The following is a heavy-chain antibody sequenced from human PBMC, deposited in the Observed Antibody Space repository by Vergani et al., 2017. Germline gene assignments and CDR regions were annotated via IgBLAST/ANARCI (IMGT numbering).Heavy chain of an antibody. J-gene: IGHJ2*01. Sequence: QVQLQESGPGLVKPSQTLSLTCTVSGGSISSGGYYWSWIRQHPGKGLEWIGYTYYSGSTYYNPSLKSRVSISVDTSKNQFSLKLSAVTAADTAVYYCARDDHSSGYYDPKHVGYFDLWGRGTLVTVSS. CDR2: TYYSGST. CDR1: GGSISSGGYY. V-gene: IGHV4-31*03. CDR3: ARDDHSSGYYDPKHVGYFDL. D-gene: IGHD3-22*01.